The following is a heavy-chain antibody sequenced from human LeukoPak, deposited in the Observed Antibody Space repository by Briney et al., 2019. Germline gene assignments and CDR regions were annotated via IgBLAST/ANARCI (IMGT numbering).Heavy chain of an antibody. Sequence: PGGSLRLSCAASGFTFNYYAMSWVRQAPGKGLEWVSAIGSGSTYIYYADSVKGRFTISRDNAKNSLVLQMNSLRAEDTAVYYCARGGGYCGGDCYGIDYWGQGTLVTVSS. D-gene: IGHD2-21*01. V-gene: IGHV3-21*06. J-gene: IGHJ4*02. CDR3: ARGGGYCGGDCYGIDY. CDR1: GFTFNYYA. CDR2: IGSGSTYI.